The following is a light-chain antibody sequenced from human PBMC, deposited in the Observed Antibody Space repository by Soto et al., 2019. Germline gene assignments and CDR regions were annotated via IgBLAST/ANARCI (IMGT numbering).Light chain of an antibody. Sequence: EIVLTQSPATLSLSPGESATLSCRASQSVSSSYLAWYQQKPGQAPRLLIYGASSRATGIPDRFSGSGSGTDFTLTISRLEPEDFAVYYCQQYGSSPPVYTFGQGTKLEIK. CDR3: QQYGSSPPVYT. V-gene: IGKV3-20*01. CDR2: GAS. CDR1: QSVSSSY. J-gene: IGKJ2*01.